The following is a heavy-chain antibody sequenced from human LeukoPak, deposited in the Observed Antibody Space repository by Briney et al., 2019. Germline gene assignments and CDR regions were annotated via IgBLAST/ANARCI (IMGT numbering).Heavy chain of an antibody. J-gene: IGHJ4*02. V-gene: IGHV1-2*04. CDR1: GYTFTGYY. CDR3: AREAEGGYFDY. D-gene: IGHD3-16*01. Sequence: ASVKVSCKASGYTFTGYYMLWVRQAPGQGLEWMGWINPNSGGTNYAQKFQGWVTMTRDTSISTAYMELSRLRSDDTAVYYCAREAEGGYFDYWGQGTLVTVSS. CDR2: INPNSGGT.